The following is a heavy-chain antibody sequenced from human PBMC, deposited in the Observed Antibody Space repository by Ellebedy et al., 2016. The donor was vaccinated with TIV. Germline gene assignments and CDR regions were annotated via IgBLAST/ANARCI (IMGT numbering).Heavy chain of an antibody. CDR1: GGSISSGGYS. J-gene: IGHJ4*02. Sequence: SETLSLTCAVSGGSISSGGYSWSWIRQPPGKGLEWIGYIYHSGSTYYNPSLKSRVTISVDTSKNQFSLKLSSVTAADTAVYYCARHGGGKGADVDYWGQGTLVTVSS. CDR2: IYHSGST. CDR3: ARHGGGKGADVDY. D-gene: IGHD4-23*01. V-gene: IGHV4-30-2*01.